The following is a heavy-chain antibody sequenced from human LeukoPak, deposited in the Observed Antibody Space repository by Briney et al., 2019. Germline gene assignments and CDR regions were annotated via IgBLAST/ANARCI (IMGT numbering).Heavy chain of an antibody. CDR1: GYTFTGYY. CDR2: INPNSGGT. J-gene: IGHJ5*02. Sequence: ASVTVSCKASGYTFTGYYMHWVRQAPGQGLEWMGWINPNSGGTNYAQKFQGRVTITRDTSISTAYMELSRLRSDDTAVYCCARYAGYSSSWYRFAFWFDPWGQGTLVTVSS. D-gene: IGHD6-13*01. V-gene: IGHV1-2*02. CDR3: ARYAGYSSSWYRFAFWFDP.